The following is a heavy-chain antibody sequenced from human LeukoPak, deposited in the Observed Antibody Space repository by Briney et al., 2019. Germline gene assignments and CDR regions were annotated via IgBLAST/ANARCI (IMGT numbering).Heavy chain of an antibody. V-gene: IGHV3-23*01. CDR2: ISGSGGST. CDR1: GFTFNNYA. Sequence: QPGGSLRLSCAASGFTFNNYAMSWVRQAPGKGLEWVSAISGSGGSTYYADSVKGRFTISRDNSKNTLYLQMNSLRAEDTAVYYCAKSGRQYCTKDACYYYSYMDVWGKGTTVTVSS. CDR3: AKSGRQYCTKDACYYYSYMDV. D-gene: IGHD2-8*01. J-gene: IGHJ6*03.